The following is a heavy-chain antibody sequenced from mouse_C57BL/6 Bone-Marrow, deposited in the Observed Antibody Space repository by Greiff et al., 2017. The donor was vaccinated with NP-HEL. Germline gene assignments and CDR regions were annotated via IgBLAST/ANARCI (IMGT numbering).Heavy chain of an antibody. CDR1: GFTFTDYY. Sequence: EVKLVESGGGLVQPGGSLSLSCAASGFTFTDYYMSWVRQPPGKALEWLGFIRNKANGYTSEYSASVKGRFTISRDNSQSILYLQMNALRAEDSATYYCARFRPVGPYYFDYWGQGTTLTVSS. J-gene: IGHJ2*01. CDR2: IRNKANGYTS. CDR3: ARFRPVGPYYFDY. V-gene: IGHV7-3*01.